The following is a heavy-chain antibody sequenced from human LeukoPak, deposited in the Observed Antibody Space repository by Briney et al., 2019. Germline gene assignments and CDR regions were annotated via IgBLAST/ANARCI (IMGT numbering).Heavy chain of an antibody. CDR1: GFTFSTSW. J-gene: IGHJ3*02. V-gene: IGHV3-7*05. D-gene: IGHD2-15*01. CDR2: IKEDGSEK. Sequence: GGSLRLSCAASGFTFSTSWMRWVRQAPGKGLEWVASIKEDGSEKYYVDSVKGRFTISRDNAKNSLYLQMNSLRAEDTAVYFCAKSQDRAFVIWGEGTMVTVSS. CDR3: AKSQDRAFVI.